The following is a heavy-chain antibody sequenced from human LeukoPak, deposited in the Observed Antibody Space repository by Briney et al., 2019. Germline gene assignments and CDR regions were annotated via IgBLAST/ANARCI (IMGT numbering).Heavy chain of an antibody. D-gene: IGHD3-22*01. CDR3: SRLLRSSPRDP. CDR1: GCTFRNYG. Sequence: ASVKVSCKASGCTFRNYGITWVRQAPGQGLEWMGTIIPIFGTPNYAQNFQGRVTITADESMSTAYMELSSLRSEDTAVYYCSRLLRSSPRDPWGQGTLVTVSS. CDR2: IIPIFGTP. V-gene: IGHV1-69*13. J-gene: IGHJ5*02.